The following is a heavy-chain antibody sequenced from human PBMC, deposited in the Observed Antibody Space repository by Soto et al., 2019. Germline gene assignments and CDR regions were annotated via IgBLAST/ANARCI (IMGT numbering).Heavy chain of an antibody. Sequence: QVQLQESGPGLVKPSGTLSLTCAVFDDSISGTNWWSWVRQAPGKGLKWIGEIYPTGLTNYTPSLKNRVTISLHKSNDQFSLRLSSVTSADTAVYYCARGYLNDGLMDVWGQGTPVTVSS. D-gene: IGHD1-1*01. J-gene: IGHJ6*02. CDR2: IYPTGLT. CDR1: DDSISGTNW. CDR3: ARGYLNDGLMDV. V-gene: IGHV4-4*02.